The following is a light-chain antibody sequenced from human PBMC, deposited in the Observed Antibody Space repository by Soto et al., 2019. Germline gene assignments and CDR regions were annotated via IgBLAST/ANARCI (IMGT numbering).Light chain of an antibody. V-gene: IGKV1D-13*01. CDR2: DAS. Sequence: AVQLTQSPSSLSASLGDRVTVTCRASQGISSALAWYQQKPGKPPKLLIYDASSLESGVPSRFSGSGSGTDFTLTINSLQPEDSATYFCQQFDHYSFTFGGGTKVEIK. CDR1: QGISSA. CDR3: QQFDHYSFT. J-gene: IGKJ4*01.